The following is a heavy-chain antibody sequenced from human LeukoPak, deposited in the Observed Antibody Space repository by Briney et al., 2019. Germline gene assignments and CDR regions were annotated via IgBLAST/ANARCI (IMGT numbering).Heavy chain of an antibody. D-gene: IGHD2-2*03. CDR2: ISGSGSGT. CDR1: VFTFSSYG. J-gene: IGHJ6*03. CDR3: ATHGSAHYYMDV. Sequence: GGSLRLSCAASVFTFSSYGMSWVRQAPGKGLECGSGISGSGSGTYYADSVKGRFTISRDNSKNTLHLQMNSLRAEDTAVYYCATHGSAHYYMDVWGKGTTVTISS. V-gene: IGHV3-23*01.